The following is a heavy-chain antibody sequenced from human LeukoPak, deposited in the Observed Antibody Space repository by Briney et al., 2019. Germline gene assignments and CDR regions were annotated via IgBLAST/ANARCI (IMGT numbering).Heavy chain of an antibody. CDR1: GDSINNFH. D-gene: IGHD6-13*01. Sequence: PSETLSLTCTVSGDSINNFHWSWIRQPAGKGLEWIGRVYSSGTTDYNPSLKSRVSMSVDTSSNQFSLRLSSMTAADTALYYCARGYKPASGKDGAFDIWGQGTMVTVSS. CDR2: VYSSGTT. CDR3: ARGYKPASGKDGAFDI. V-gene: IGHV4-4*07. J-gene: IGHJ3*02.